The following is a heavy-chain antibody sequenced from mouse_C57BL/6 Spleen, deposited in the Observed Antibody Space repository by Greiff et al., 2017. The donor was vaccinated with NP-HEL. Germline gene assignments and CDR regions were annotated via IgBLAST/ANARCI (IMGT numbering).Heavy chain of an antibody. CDR1: GYTFTDYN. Sequence: EVQLQQSGPELVKPGASVKMSCKASGYTFTDYNMHWVKQSHGKSLEWIGYINPNNGGTSYNQKFKGKATLTVNKSSSTAYMELRSLTSEDSAVYYCARSRYYYGSSYHAMDYWGQGTSVTVSS. CDR3: ARSRYYYGSSYHAMDY. CDR2: INPNNGGT. J-gene: IGHJ4*01. V-gene: IGHV1-22*01. D-gene: IGHD1-1*01.